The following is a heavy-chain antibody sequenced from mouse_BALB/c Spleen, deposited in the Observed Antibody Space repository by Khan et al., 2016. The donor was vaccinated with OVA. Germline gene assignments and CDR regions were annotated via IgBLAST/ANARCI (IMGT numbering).Heavy chain of an antibody. Sequence: VQRVESGPGLVAPSQSLSITCTVSGFSLTSYGVHWVRQPPGKGLEWLGVIWTGGRTNYTSALMSRLSLSKDNSKSQVFLKMNSLQTDDTAMYYGARYYGNYGWYFDVWGAGTTVTVSS. J-gene: IGHJ1*01. D-gene: IGHD2-1*01. CDR3: ARYYGNYGWYFDV. CDR2: IWTGGRT. CDR1: GFSLTSYG. V-gene: IGHV2-9*02.